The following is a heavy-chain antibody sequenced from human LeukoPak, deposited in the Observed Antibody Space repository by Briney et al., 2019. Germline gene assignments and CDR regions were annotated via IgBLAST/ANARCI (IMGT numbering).Heavy chain of an antibody. J-gene: IGHJ4*02. CDR3: ARVSGYDWESFYDY. D-gene: IGHD5-12*01. V-gene: IGHV4-38-2*02. Sequence: SETLSLTCTVSGYSISSGYYWGWIRHPPGKGREWSGSIYHSVSSYYNPSLNSRVTISVHTSKNQFSLKLSSVTAADTAMYYCARVSGYDWESFYDYWGQGSLVTVSS. CDR2: IYHSVSS. CDR1: GYSISSGYY.